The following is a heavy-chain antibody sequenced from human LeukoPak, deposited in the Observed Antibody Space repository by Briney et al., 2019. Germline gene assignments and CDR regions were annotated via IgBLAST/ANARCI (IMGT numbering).Heavy chain of an antibody. CDR3: ARRLLYYYYMDV. CDR2: IYHSGST. Sequence: SETLSLTCTVSGYSISSGYYWGWIRQPPGKGLEWIGSIYHSGSTYYNPSLKSRVTISVDTSKNQFSLKLSSVTAADMAVYYCARRLLYYYYMDVWGKGTTVTVSS. D-gene: IGHD3-3*01. J-gene: IGHJ6*03. CDR1: GYSISSGYY. V-gene: IGHV4-38-2*02.